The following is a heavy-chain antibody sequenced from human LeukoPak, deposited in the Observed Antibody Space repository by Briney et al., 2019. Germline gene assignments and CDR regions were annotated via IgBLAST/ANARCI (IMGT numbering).Heavy chain of an antibody. D-gene: IGHD1-14*01. CDR3: ARVGPITDAFDI. J-gene: IGHJ3*02. CDR1: GYTFTSYY. CDR2: INPNGGST. Sequence: ASVKVSCKASGYTFTSYYMHWVRQAPGQGLEWMGIINPNGGSTSYAQKFQGRVTMTRDMSTSTVYMELSRLRSEDTAVYYCARVGPITDAFDIWGQGTMVTVSS. V-gene: IGHV1-46*01.